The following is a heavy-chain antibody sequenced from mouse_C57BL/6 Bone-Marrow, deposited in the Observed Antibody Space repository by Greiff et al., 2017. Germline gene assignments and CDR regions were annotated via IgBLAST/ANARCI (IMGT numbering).Heavy chain of an antibody. CDR2: IYPGGGYT. J-gene: IGHJ2*01. CDR3: ARTTTAVYFDY. Sequence: VQRVESGAELVRPGTSVKMSCKASGYTFTNYWIGWAKQRPGHGLEWIGDIYPGGGYTNYNEKFKGKATLTADKSSSTAYMQFSSLTSEDSAIYYCARTTTAVYFDYWGQGTTLTVSS. D-gene: IGHD1-2*01. CDR1: GYTFTNYW. V-gene: IGHV1-63*01.